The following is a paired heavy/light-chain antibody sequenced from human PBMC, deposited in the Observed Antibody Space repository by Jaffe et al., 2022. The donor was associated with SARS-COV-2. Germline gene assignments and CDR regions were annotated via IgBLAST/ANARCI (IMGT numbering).Heavy chain of an antibody. CDR2: VYPGDSDT. Sequence: EVQLVQSGAEVKKPGESLKISCKASGYSFTRYWIGWVRQMPGKGLEWMGIVYPGDSDTRYSPSFQGQVTISADKSITTAYLQWDSLKASDTAMYYCARQGLAARSGDWYFDLWGRGTLVTVSS. CDR3: ARQGLAARSGDWYFDL. V-gene: IGHV5-51*01. J-gene: IGHJ2*01. CDR1: GYSFTRYW. D-gene: IGHD6-6*01.
Light chain of an antibody. CDR2: AAS. V-gene: IGKV1D-12*01. CDR3: QQAYSFPFT. Sequence: DIQMTQSPSSVSASVGDRVTITCRASQGISSWLAWFQQKPGEAPKLLIYAASSLQSGVPSRFSGSGSGTDFTLTISGLQPEDFATYYCQQAYSFPFTFGPGTKVHI. CDR1: QGISSW. J-gene: IGKJ3*01.